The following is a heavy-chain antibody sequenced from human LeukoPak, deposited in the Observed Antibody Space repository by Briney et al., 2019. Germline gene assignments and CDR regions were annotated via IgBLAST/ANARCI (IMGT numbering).Heavy chain of an antibody. J-gene: IGHJ3*02. V-gene: IGHV3-7*03. CDR2: IKQDGSEK. CDR1: GFTFSSYW. CDR3: ARRPRYCSSTSCYKGAFDI. D-gene: IGHD2-2*02. Sequence: GGSLRLSCAASGFTFSSYWMSWVRQAPGKGLEWVANIKQDGSEKYYVDSVKGRFTISRDNAKNSLYLQMNSLRAEDTALYYCARRPRYCSSTSCYKGAFDIWGQGTMVTVSS.